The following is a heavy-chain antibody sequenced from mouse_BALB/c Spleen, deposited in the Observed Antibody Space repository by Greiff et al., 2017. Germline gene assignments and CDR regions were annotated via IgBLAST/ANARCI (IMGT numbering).Heavy chain of an antibody. CDR2: ISSGSSTI. V-gene: IGHV5-17*02. J-gene: IGHJ2*01. D-gene: IGHD1-1*01. CDR1: GFTFSSFG. Sequence: EVKLVESGGGLVQPGGSRKLSCAASGFTFSSFGMHWVRQAPEKGLEWVAYISSGSSTIYYADTVKGRFTISRDNPKNTLFLQMTSLRSEDTAMYYCARSIYYGSRGGDYFDYWGQGTTLTVSS. CDR3: ARSIYYGSRGGDYFDY.